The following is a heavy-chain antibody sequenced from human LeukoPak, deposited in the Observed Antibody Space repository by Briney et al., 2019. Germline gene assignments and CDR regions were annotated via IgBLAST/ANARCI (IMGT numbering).Heavy chain of an antibody. CDR1: GFTFSDHA. V-gene: IGHV3-23*01. CDR3: AYMRGLYYGIDY. Sequence: GGSLRLSCAASGFTFSDHAMSWVRQAPAKGLEWVSSINGNGGGSYYIDSVKGRFTVSRDNSENALYLQMNNLRTEDTAVYYCAYMRGLYYGIDYWGQGTLVTVSS. J-gene: IGHJ4*02. CDR2: INGNGGGS. D-gene: IGHD3-10*01.